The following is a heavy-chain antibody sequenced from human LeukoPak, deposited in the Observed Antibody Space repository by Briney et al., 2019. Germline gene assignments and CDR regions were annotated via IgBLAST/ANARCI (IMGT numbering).Heavy chain of an antibody. CDR2: INPSGGST. V-gene: IGHV1-46*01. J-gene: IGHJ6*02. Sequence: GESLKISCKGSGYSFTNYWIIWVRQAPGQGLEWMGIINPSGGSTSYAQKFQGRVTMTRDTSISTAYMELSRLRSDDTAVYYCATLDPPKRSGPGGYYYYGMDVWGQGTTVTVSS. CDR3: ATLDPPKRSGPGGYYYYGMDV. CDR1: GYSFTNYW. D-gene: IGHD3-10*01.